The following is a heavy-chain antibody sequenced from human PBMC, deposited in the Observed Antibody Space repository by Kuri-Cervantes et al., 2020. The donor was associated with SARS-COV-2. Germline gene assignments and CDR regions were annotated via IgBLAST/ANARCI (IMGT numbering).Heavy chain of an antibody. CDR2: ISYDGSNK. CDR1: AFTFSSCS. J-gene: IGHJ4*02. D-gene: IGHD3-3*01. Sequence: GESLKISCAASAFTFSSCSMNRVRQAPGKGLEWVAVISYDGSNKYYADSVKGRFTISRDNSKNTLYLQMNSPRAEDTAVYYCTRDDFWSGYSNYWGQGTLVTVSS. V-gene: IGHV3-30*03. CDR3: TRDDFWSGYSNY.